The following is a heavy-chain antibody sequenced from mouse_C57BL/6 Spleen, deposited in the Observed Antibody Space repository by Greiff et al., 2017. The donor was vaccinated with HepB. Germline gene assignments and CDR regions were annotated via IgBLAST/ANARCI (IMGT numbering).Heavy chain of an antibody. CDR1: GFTFSDYG. CDR3: ARELRSHWAMDY. V-gene: IGHV5-17*01. D-gene: IGHD1-1*01. J-gene: IGHJ4*01. CDR2: ISSGSSTI. Sequence: EVMLVESGGGLVKPGGSLKLSCAASGFTFSDYGMHWVRQAPEKGLEWVAYISSGSSTIYYADTVKGRFTISRDNAKNPLLLQMTSLRSEDTAMYYCARELRSHWAMDYWGQGTSVTVSS.